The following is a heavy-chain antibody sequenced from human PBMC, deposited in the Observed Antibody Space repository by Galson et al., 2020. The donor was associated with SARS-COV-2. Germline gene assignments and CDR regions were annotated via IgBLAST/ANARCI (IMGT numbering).Heavy chain of an antibody. Sequence: LSLTCAASGFTFSSYAMSWVRQAPGKGLEWVSAISGSGGSTYYADSVKGRFTISRDNSKNTLYLQMNSLRAEDTAVYYCAKTHYGDYYYYYGMDVWGQGTTVTVSS. CDR2: ISGSGGST. CDR1: GFTFSSYA. J-gene: IGHJ6*02. CDR3: AKTHYGDYYYYYGMDV. D-gene: IGHD4-17*01. V-gene: IGHV3-23*01.